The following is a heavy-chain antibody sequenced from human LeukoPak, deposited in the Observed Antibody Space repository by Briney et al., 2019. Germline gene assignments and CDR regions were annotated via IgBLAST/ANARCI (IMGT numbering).Heavy chain of an antibody. CDR3: ARAALPYLGPQSSWFDP. V-gene: IGHV3-7*01. Sequence: PGGSLRLSCAASGFTFSSYWMSWVRQAPGKGLEWVANIKQDGSEKYYVDSVKGRFTISRDNAKNSLYLQMNSLRAEDTAVYYCARAALPYLGPQSSWFDPWGQGTLVTVSS. J-gene: IGHJ5*02. CDR2: IKQDGSEK. D-gene: IGHD3/OR15-3a*01. CDR1: GFTFSSYW.